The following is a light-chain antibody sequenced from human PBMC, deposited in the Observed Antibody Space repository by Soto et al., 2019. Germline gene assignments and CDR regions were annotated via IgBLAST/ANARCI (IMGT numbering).Light chain of an antibody. V-gene: IGLV4-69*01. Sequence: QLVLTQSPSASASLGASVKLTCTLRSGHSSYAIAWHQQQPEKGPRYLMKINSDGSHSKGDGIPDRFSGSSSGAERYLTISSLQSEDDADYYCQTWVSGIEVFGGGTKLTVL. CDR2: INSDGSH. J-gene: IGLJ2*01. CDR1: SGHSSYA. CDR3: QTWVSGIEV.